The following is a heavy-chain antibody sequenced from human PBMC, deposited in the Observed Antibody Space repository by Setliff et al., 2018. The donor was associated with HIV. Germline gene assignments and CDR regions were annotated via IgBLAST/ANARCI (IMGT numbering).Heavy chain of an antibody. D-gene: IGHD2-21*01. J-gene: IGHJ5*02. CDR3: ARVPVAGANWFDP. CDR1: GVSINRTDHY. V-gene: IGHV4-39*01. Sequence: ETLSLSCSVSGVSINRTDHYWGWIRQSPGKRLEWIGSVSQSGSTYYNPSLKSRITISVDRSKNLFSLKLISVTAADQGVYYCARVPVAGANWFDPWGLGTLVTVSS. CDR2: VSQSGST.